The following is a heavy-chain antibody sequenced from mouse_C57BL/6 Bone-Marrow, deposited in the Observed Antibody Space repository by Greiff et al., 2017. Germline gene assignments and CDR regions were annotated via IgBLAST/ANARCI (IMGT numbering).Heavy chain of an antibody. CDR3: ARQGQLRRTWFAY. Sequence: EVQRVESGGGLVQPGGSLKLSCAASGFTFSDYGMAWVRQAPRKGPEWVAFISNLAYSIYYADTVTGRFTISSANAKNTLYLEMSSLRSEDTAMYYCARQGQLRRTWFAYWGQGTLVSVSA. J-gene: IGHJ3*01. CDR2: ISNLAYSI. D-gene: IGHD3-2*02. CDR1: GFTFSDYG. V-gene: IGHV5-15*01.